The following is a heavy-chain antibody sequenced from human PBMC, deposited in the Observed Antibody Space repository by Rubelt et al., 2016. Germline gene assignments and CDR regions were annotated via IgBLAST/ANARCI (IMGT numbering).Heavy chain of an antibody. D-gene: IGHD4-23*01. Sequence: QLQLRESGPGLVKPSETLSLTCAVSGGSISSSSYYWGWIRQPPGKRLEWIGSIYSSGGTYYNPSLKVRVTLSVDTAMNQCSLKLGSVTAADTAVYYCAIPYGGGPQDAFDIWGQGTMVTVSS. CDR3: AIPYGGGPQDAFDI. J-gene: IGHJ3*02. CDR1: GGSISSSSYY. CDR2: IYSSGGT. V-gene: IGHV4-39*07.